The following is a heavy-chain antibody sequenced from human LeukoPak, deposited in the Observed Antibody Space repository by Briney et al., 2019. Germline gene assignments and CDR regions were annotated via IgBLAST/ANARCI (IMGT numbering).Heavy chain of an antibody. J-gene: IGHJ4*02. D-gene: IGHD1-26*01. CDR3: AKVFSGSSFAPFYY. V-gene: IGHV3-48*03. CDR2: ILNSGTTK. Sequence: SGGSLRLSCAASGFTFSSYEMNWVRQAPGKGLEWVSYILNSGTTKYYADSVKGRFTISRDNSENTVHLQMNSLRAEDTAVYYCAKVFSGSSFAPFYYWGQGTLVTVSS. CDR1: GFTFSSYE.